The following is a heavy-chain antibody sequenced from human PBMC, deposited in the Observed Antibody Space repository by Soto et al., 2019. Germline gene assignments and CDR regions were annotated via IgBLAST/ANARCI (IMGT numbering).Heavy chain of an antibody. CDR3: PTRGYRNGPPFDY. CDR1: GFTFSNYG. V-gene: IGHV3-30*03. CDR2: ISYDGSDK. Sequence: QVQLVESGGGVVQPGRSLRLSCAASGFTFSNYGLHLVRQAPGKGQEWVAVISYDGSDKYYADSVKDRFSISRDNSKNTRYVQMNSLRAEHTAVYYCPTRGYRNGPPFDYWGQGTQVTVSS. J-gene: IGHJ4*02. D-gene: IGHD5-18*01.